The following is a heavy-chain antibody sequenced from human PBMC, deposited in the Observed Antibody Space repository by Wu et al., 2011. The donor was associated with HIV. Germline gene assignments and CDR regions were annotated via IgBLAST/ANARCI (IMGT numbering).Heavy chain of an antibody. Sequence: QVQLVQSGAEVKKPGASVKVSCKASGYSFIDYYMHWVRQAPGQGLEWMGWINPNSGGTNYAQTFQGRVSMTRDTSISTAYMELSRLRSDDTAVYYCARVSVILGDVFDIWAKGQWSPSLQ. D-gene: IGHD7-27*01. V-gene: IGHV1-2*02. J-gene: IGHJ3*02. CDR2: INPNSGGT. CDR3: ARVSVILGDVFDI. CDR1: GYSFIDYY.